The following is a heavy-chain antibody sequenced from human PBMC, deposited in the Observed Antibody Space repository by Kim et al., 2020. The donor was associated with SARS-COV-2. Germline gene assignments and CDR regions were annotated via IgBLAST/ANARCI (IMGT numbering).Heavy chain of an antibody. Sequence: GALRLSCAASGFTFSSYSMNWVRQAPGKGLEWVSYISSSSSTIYYADSVKGRFTISRDNAKNSLYLQMNSLRAEDTAVYYCARDNKGEYYYYGMDVWGQGTTVTVSS. D-gene: IGHD3-16*01. CDR2: ISSSSSTI. CDR1: GFTFSSYS. J-gene: IGHJ6*02. V-gene: IGHV3-48*04. CDR3: ARDNKGEYYYYGMDV.